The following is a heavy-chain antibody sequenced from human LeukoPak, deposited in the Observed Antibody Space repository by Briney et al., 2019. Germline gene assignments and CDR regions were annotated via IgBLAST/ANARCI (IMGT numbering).Heavy chain of an antibody. D-gene: IGHD3-10*01. V-gene: IGHV1-69*04. Sequence: SVKVSCKASGFAFNKYGFSWVRQAPGQGLEWMGRTIPLLGIAKYAQKFRGRVTITADRSTNTAYMELSSLRSEDTAVYYCATQVLLPFDYWGQGTLVTVSS. CDR3: ATQVLLPFDY. J-gene: IGHJ4*02. CDR1: GFAFNKYG. CDR2: TIPLLGIA.